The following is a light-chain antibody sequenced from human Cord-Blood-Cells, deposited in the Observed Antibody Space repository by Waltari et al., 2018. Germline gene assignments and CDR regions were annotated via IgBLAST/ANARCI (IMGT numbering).Light chain of an antibody. J-gene: IGLJ2*01. CDR2: DDR. CDR1: SSEAPGFNY. Sequence: PALTQPAPGSGSPGQSTTISCTGTSSEAPGFNYVSRYQQHPGKAPKFMVYDDRKRPSSASIRISGAKSRNTASLTISGLRAEDEADYYCSSYTSSSTWVFGGGTKLTVL. CDR3: SSYTSSSTWV. V-gene: IGLV2-14*01.